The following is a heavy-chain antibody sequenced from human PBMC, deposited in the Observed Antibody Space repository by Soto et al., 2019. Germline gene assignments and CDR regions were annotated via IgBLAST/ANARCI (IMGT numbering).Heavy chain of an antibody. D-gene: IGHD6-19*01. CDR1: GFTLSSSV. V-gene: IGHV3-30*18. CDR3: AKEGHTSGRCGCFNI. CDR2: ISVDGRND. J-gene: IGHJ3*02. Sequence: GGSLRLSCEASGFTLSSSVMHLVRQAPGKRLECLSVISVDGRNDLHAGAVKGRFTISRDISKNMVYLQMNDLRPDDTAMYFCAKEGHTSGRCGCFNIWGQGTMVT.